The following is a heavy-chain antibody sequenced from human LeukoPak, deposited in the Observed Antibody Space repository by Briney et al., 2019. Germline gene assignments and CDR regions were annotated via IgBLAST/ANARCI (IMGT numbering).Heavy chain of an antibody. CDR2: VAHHGKT. D-gene: IGHD2-21*01. CDR1: CGSINNANW. V-gene: IGHV4-4*02. CDR3: TRTNRDWVPSDY. J-gene: IGHJ4*02. Sequence: SGTLSLTCAVCCGSINNANWWSWVRQPPGKGLEWIAEVAHHGKTNYNPSLESRVTVSLDKSKSQFSLTLTSVTAADTAVYFCTRTNRDWVPSDYWGQGTLVTVSS.